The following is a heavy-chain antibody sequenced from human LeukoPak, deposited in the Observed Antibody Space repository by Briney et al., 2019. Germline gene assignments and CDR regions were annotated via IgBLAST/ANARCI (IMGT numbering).Heavy chain of an antibody. CDR1: GLTFSNYA. Sequence: GGSLRLSCAASGLTFSNYAMSWVRQAPGKGLEWVSAISGSDGSTYYADSVKGRFTISRDNSKNTLYLQMNSLRAEDTAVYYCAKEVGSWERGNWFDPWGQGTLVTVSS. CDR3: AKEVGSWERGNWFDP. CDR2: ISGSDGST. V-gene: IGHV3-23*01. D-gene: IGHD6-13*01. J-gene: IGHJ5*02.